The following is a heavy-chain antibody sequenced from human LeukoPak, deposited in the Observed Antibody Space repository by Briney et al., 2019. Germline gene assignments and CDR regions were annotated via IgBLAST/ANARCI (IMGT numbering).Heavy chain of an antibody. CDR2: IYTDGST. J-gene: IGHJ4*02. Sequence: GGSLRLSCAASGLTVNNNYMSWVRQAPGKVPEWVSLIYTDGSTYYADSVKGRFTISRDNSKNTLYLQMYSLRVEDTAIYYCARDFLPVSGSCFDYWGQGTVVTVSA. D-gene: IGHD3-10*01. CDR3: ARDFLPVSGSCFDY. CDR1: GLTVNNNY. V-gene: IGHV3-66*01.